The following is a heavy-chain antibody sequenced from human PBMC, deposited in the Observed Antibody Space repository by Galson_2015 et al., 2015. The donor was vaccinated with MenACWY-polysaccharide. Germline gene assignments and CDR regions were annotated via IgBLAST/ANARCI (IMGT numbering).Heavy chain of an antibody. Sequence: SLRLSCAASGFTFSDYYIHWIRQTPGKGLEWLAYTSGSGSATYFADSVKGRFIISRDNAKNSLYLQMNSLRAEDTAVYYCARDPRGARSSYFDNWGQGILVTVSP. V-gene: IGHV3-11*01. CDR3: ARDPRGARSSYFDN. D-gene: IGHD3-10*01. CDR1: GFTFSDYY. J-gene: IGHJ4*02. CDR2: TSGSGSAT.